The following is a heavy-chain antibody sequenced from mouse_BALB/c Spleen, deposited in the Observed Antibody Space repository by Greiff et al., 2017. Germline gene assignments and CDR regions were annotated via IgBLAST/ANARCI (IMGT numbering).Heavy chain of an antibody. CDR2: INPSSGYT. CDR3: ASDEGETGTWSAWFAY. V-gene: IGHV1-4*01. CDR1: GYTFTSYT. J-gene: IGHJ3*01. D-gene: IGHD4-1*01. Sequence: QVQLKESGAELARPGASVKMSCKASGYTFTSYTMHWVKQRPGQGLEWIGYINPSSGYTNYNQKFKDKATLTADKSSSTAYMQLSSLTSEDSAVYYCASDEGETGTWSAWFAYWGQGTLVTVSA.